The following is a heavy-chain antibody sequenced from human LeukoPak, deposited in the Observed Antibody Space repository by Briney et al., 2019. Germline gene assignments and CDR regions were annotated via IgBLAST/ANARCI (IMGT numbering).Heavy chain of an antibody. D-gene: IGHD6-19*01. V-gene: IGHV3-48*03. CDR2: ISSSGSTI. CDR3: ASVKWIAVAAFDY. J-gene: IGHJ4*02. Sequence: PGGSLRLSCAASGFTFSSYEMNWVRQAPGKGLEGVSYISSSGSTIYYADSVKGRFTISRDNAKNSLYLQMNSLRAEDTAVYYCASVKWIAVAAFDYWGQGTLVTVSS. CDR1: GFTFSSYE.